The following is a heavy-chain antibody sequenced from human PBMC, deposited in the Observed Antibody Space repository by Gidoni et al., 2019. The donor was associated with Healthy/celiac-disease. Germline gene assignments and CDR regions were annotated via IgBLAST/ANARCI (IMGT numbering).Heavy chain of an antibody. Sequence: QVQLVQSGAEVKKPGSSVKVSCKASGGTFSSYAISWVRQAPGQGLEWMGGIIPIFGTANYAQKFQGRVTITADESTSTAYMELSSLRSEDTAVYYCARDQGYSNRTKRYYYYGMDVWGQGTTVTVSS. V-gene: IGHV1-69*01. CDR3: ARDQGYSNRTKRYYYYGMDV. J-gene: IGHJ6*02. D-gene: IGHD6-13*01. CDR1: GGTFSSYA. CDR2: IIPIFGTA.